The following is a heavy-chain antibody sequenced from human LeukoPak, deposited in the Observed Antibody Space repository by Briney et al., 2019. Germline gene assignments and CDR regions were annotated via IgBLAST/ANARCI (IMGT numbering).Heavy chain of an antibody. Sequence: SETLSLTCTVSGGSISSYYWSWIRQPAGKGLEWIGRIYSSGSTNDNPSLKSRVTMSVDTSKNQFSLNLSSVTAADTAVYYCARHAPILYYFDYWGQGTLVTVSS. D-gene: IGHD2-2*02. CDR1: GGSISSYY. CDR3: ARHAPILYYFDY. V-gene: IGHV4-4*07. J-gene: IGHJ4*02. CDR2: IYSSGST.